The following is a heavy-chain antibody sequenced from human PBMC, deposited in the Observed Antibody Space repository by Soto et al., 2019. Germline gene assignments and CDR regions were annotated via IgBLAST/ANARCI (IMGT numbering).Heavy chain of an antibody. Sequence: QVQLVQSGAEVKKPGSSVKVSCKASGGTLRRYAISWVRQAPGRGLEWMGGIIPRFGTTSYAQTEKFQGRMTINVDGQMTTAALELSSLRSKYTAVYFSAGVDMSHNDAENYFYAMDDWGQGTTVIVSS. CDR3: AGVDMSHNDAENYFYAMDD. V-gene: IGHV1-69*01. J-gene: IGHJ6*02. CDR1: GGTLRRYA. CDR2: IIPRFGTT. D-gene: IGHD2-15*01.